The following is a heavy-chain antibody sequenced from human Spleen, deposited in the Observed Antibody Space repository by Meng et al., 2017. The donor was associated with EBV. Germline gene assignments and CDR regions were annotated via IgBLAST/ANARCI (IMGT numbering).Heavy chain of an antibody. D-gene: IGHD1-7*01. Sequence: VPLVSCGAYGKNPGASVKVSCKASGYTFNPDPIQWVRQAPGQRLEWMGWINTGNDNTKYSQKFQGRVSITADKSTSTAYMELSSLKSEDTAMYYCARSPPAYDWKYGGGFDYWGQGTLVTVAS. J-gene: IGHJ4*02. CDR1: GYTFNPDP. V-gene: IGHV1-3*04. CDR3: ARSPPAYDWKYGGGFDY. CDR2: INTGNDNT.